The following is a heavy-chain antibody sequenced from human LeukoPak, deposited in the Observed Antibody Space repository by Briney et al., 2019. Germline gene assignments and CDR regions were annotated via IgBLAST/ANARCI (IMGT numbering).Heavy chain of an antibody. Sequence: SVKVSCKASGGTFSSYAISWVRQAPGQGLEWMGGIIPIFGTANYAQKFQGRVTITADESTSTAYMELSSLRSEDTAVYYCARDGLRGYYYYYMDVWGKGTTVTVSS. CDR2: IIPIFGTA. CDR3: ARDGLRGYYYYYMDV. V-gene: IGHV1-69*01. CDR1: GGTFSSYA. J-gene: IGHJ6*03. D-gene: IGHD3-10*01.